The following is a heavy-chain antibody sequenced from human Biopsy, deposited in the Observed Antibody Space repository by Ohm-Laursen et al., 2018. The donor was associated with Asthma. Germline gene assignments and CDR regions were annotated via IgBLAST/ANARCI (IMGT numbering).Heavy chain of an antibody. D-gene: IGHD5/OR15-5a*01. V-gene: IGHV3-23*02. CDR2: ISGDAQRT. Sequence: SLRLSCSASGFTFSRYALSWVRQAPGKGLEWVSGISGDAQRTYYEDSVKGRFTISRDNSKNTIYLQLNSLRAEDTAVYYCAKDWKSLYVQYFFEYWGQGALVSVSS. CDR3: AKDWKSLYVQYFFEY. CDR1: GFTFSRYA. J-gene: IGHJ4*02.